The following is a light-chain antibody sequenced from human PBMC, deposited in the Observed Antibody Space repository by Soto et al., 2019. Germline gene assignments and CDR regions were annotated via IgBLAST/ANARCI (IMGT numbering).Light chain of an antibody. V-gene: IGKV3-11*01. Sequence: EVVLTQSPDTLSLSPGDSAALSCRASQTVNYFFTWDQKKPGQAPRLLFNYASNRATGIPARVSGGGSGTDFTLTISSLEPEDFAVYYCQQRSNSLTFGGGTKVEIK. CDR1: QTVNYF. CDR3: QQRSNSLT. J-gene: IGKJ4*01. CDR2: YAS.